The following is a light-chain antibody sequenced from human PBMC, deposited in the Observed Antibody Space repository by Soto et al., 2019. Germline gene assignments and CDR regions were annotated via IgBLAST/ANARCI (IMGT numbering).Light chain of an antibody. CDR1: SSDVGGYNY. J-gene: IGLJ1*01. CDR2: EVS. CDR3: SSYTSNSTPYV. V-gene: IGLV2-14*01. Sequence: QSVLTQPASVSGSPGQSITISCTGTSSDVGGYNYVSWYQQHPGKAPKLMIYEVSNRPSGVSNRFSGSKSGNTASLTISGLQVENEADYYCSSYTSNSTPYVFGTGTKVTVL.